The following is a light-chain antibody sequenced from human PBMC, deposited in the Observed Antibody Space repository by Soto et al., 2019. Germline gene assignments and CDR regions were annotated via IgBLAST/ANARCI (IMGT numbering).Light chain of an antibody. V-gene: IGLV2-14*03. CDR1: FSDINGYTY. J-gene: IGLJ1*01. CDR2: DVS. CDR3: SSYTTSNTRQIV. Sequence: QSVLTQPASVSGSPRQSVTISCTGTFSDINGYTYVSCYQHHPSKANKLMIFDVSNWPSVVSNRFSGSKSCNTASFTISGLQPEDEADYYCSSYTTSNTRQIVFGTGTKVTVL.